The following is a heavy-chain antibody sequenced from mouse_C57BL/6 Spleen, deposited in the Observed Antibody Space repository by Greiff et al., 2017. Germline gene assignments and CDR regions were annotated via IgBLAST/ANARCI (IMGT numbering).Heavy chain of an antibody. CDR1: GYTFTSYW. CDR3: ARRRYGSSPDY. V-gene: IGHV1-50*01. D-gene: IGHD1-1*01. Sequence: QVQLKQPGAELVKPGASVKLSCKASGYTFTSYWMQWVKQRPGQGLEWIGEIDPSDSYTNYNQKFKGKATLTVDTSSSTAYMQLSSLTSEDSAVYYCARRRYGSSPDYWGQGTTLTVSS. J-gene: IGHJ2*01. CDR2: IDPSDSYT.